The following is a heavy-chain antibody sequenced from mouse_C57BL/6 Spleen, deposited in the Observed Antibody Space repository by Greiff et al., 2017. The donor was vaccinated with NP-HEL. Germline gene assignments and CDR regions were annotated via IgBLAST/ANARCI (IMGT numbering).Heavy chain of an antibody. D-gene: IGHD3-1*01. J-gene: IGHJ4*01. CDR2: ISYDGSN. Sequence: EVQLQQSGPGLVKPSQSLSLTCSVTGYSITSGYYWNWIRQFPGNKLEWMGYISYDGSNNYNPSLKNRISITRDTSKNQFFLKLNSVTTEDTATYYCARGQLYYAMDYWGQGTSVTVSS. V-gene: IGHV3-6*01. CDR1: GYSITSGYY. CDR3: ARGQLYYAMDY.